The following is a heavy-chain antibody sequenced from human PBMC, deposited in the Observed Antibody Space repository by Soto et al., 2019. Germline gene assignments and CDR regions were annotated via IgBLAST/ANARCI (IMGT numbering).Heavy chain of an antibody. D-gene: IGHD6-19*01. J-gene: IGHJ4*02. V-gene: IGHV1-69*13. CDR2: IIPIFGTA. Sequence: SSVKVSCKASGGTFTSYAISWVRQAPGSGLEWMGGIIPIFGTANYAQKFQGRVTITADESTSTAYMELSSLRSEDTAVYYCARVVAVAGCYLDYWGQGTLVHVSS. CDR3: ARVVAVAGCYLDY. CDR1: GGTFTSYA.